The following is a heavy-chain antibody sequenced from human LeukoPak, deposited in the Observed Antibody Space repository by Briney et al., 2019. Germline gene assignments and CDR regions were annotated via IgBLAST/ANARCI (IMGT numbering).Heavy chain of an antibody. CDR1: GFTLSNYE. J-gene: IGHJ4*02. V-gene: IGHV3-48*03. CDR3: ARETIDCGGDCYDY. D-gene: IGHD2-21*01. Sequence: GRSLRLSCAPSGFTLSNYEMNWVRQAPGKGLEWISYITADGSMAYYAGSVKGRFTISRDNAKNSLYLQMNSLRADDTAVYYCARETIDCGGDCYDYWGQGTLATVSS. CDR2: ITADGSMA.